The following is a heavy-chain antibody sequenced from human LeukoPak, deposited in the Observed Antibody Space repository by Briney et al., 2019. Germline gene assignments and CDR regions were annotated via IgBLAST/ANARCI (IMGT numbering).Heavy chain of an antibody. Sequence: ASGNVSCKSSGYTFTGYYMHWVRQAPGQGLEWMGWINPNNGGTNYAQKFQGRVTMTRDTSISTAYMELSRLRSDDTAVYYCAREVVVVAATDLDAVVGWFDPWGQGTLVTVSS. V-gene: IGHV1-2*02. CDR1: GYTFTGYY. J-gene: IGHJ5*02. CDR3: AREVVVVAATDLDAVVGWFDP. CDR2: INPNNGGT. D-gene: IGHD2-15*01.